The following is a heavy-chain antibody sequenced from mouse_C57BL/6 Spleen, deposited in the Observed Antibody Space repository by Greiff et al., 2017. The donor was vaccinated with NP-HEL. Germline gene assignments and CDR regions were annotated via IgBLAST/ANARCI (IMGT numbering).Heavy chain of an antibody. CDR2: IYPGDGDT. D-gene: IGHD2-2*01. J-gene: IGHJ1*03. CDR3: AREGAHYGFNWYFDV. CDR1: GYAFSSSW. Sequence: QVQLQQSGPELVKPGASVKISCKASGYAFSSSWMNWVKQRPGKGLEWIGRIYPGDGDTNYNGKFKGKATLTADKSSSTAYRQLSSLTSEDSAVYFCAREGAHYGFNWYFDVWGTGTTVTVSA. V-gene: IGHV1-82*01.